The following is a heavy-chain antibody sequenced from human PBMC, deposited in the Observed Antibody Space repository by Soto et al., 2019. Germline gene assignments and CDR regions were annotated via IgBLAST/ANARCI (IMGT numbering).Heavy chain of an antibody. CDR1: GFTFNTYA. CDR3: ARVSRAMIVVVITVSFDY. D-gene: IGHD3-22*01. CDR2: ISYDGSNK. J-gene: IGHJ4*02. V-gene: IGHV3-30-3*01. Sequence: QVQLVESGGGVVQPGRSLRLSCATSGFTFNTYAMHWVRQAPGKGLAWVAVISYDGSNKYYADSVKGRFTISRDNSKNTLYLQMNSLRAEDTAVYYCARVSRAMIVVVITVSFDYWGQGTLVTVSS.